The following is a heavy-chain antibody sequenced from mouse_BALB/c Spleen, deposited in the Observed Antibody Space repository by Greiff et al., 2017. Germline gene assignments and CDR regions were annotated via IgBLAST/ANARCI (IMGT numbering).Heavy chain of an antibody. CDR1: GYTFTSYV. CDR3: AREAFLTHGDYAMDY. V-gene: IGHV1-14*01. J-gene: IGHJ4*01. CDR2: INPYNDGT. Sequence: VQLQQSGPELVKPGASVKMSCKASGYTFTSYVMHWVKQKPGQGLEWIGYINPYNDGTKYNEKFKGKATLTSDKSSSTAYMELSSLTSEDSAVYYCAREAFLTHGDYAMDYWGQGTSVTGSS.